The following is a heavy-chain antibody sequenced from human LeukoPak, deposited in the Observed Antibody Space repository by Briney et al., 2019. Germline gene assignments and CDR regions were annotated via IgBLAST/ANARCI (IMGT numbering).Heavy chain of an antibody. J-gene: IGHJ4*02. D-gene: IGHD2-21*02. CDR1: GGSISSSSYY. CDR3: ARRTTYVGWRPSESPSCFDY. Sequence: SETLSLTCTVSGGSISSSSYYWGWIRQPPGKGLERIGSMYYSGSTYYNPSLKSRVTISVDTSKNQFSLKLSSVTAADTAVYYCARRTTYVGWRPSESPSCFDYWGQGTLVTVSS. V-gene: IGHV4-39*07. CDR2: MYYSGST.